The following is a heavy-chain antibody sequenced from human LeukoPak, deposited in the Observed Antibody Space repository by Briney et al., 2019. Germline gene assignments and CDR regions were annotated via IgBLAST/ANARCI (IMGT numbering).Heavy chain of an antibody. CDR1: GYTFTGYY. V-gene: IGHV1-2*02. Sequence: GASVKVSCKASGYTFTGYYMHWVRQAPGQGLEWMGWINPNSGGTNYAQKFQGRVTMTRNTSISTAYMELSRLRSDDTAVYYCARIRSSGSYYNFPFDYWGQGTLSPSPQ. CDR2: INPNSGGT. D-gene: IGHD3-10*01. J-gene: IGHJ4*02. CDR3: ARIRSSGSYYNFPFDY.